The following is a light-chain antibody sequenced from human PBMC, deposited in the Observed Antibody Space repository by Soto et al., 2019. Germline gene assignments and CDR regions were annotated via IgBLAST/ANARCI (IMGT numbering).Light chain of an antibody. Sequence: QSVLTQPPSASGFPGQSVTISCTGTSSDVGYYDYVSWYQQHPGKAPKLVIYEVTKRPSGVPDRVSASKSGNTASLTVSGLRAEDEADYSRSSYAGSNDFVFPRGTKVNV. CDR2: EVT. V-gene: IGLV2-8*01. CDR1: SSDVGYYDY. J-gene: IGLJ1*01. CDR3: SSYAGSNDFV.